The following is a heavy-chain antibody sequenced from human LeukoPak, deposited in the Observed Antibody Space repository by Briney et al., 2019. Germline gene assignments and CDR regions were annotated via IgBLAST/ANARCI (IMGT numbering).Heavy chain of an antibody. CDR2: INPHRGGT. V-gene: IGHV1-2*02. CDR1: GYTFTSYG. J-gene: IGHJ5*02. CDR3: ARVQKASYNWFDP. Sequence: ASVKVSCKAPGYTFTSYGISWVRQAPGQGVEWMGWINPHRGGTSYIQPFQGMVTMTRETPISTVYLELTRLTSVDTAMYYCARVQKASYNWFDPWGQGTMVTVSS.